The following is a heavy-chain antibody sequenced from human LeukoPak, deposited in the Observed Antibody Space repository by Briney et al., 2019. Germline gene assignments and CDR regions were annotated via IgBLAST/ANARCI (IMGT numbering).Heavy chain of an antibody. Sequence: SETLSLTCTVSGGSISSSSYYWGWIRQPPGTGLEWIGSIYYSGSTYYNPSLKSRVTISVDTSKNQFSLKLSSVIAADTAVYYCARLLYDFWSGYYLFDYWGQGTLVTVSS. CDR2: IYYSGST. D-gene: IGHD3-3*01. V-gene: IGHV4-39*01. CDR3: ARLLYDFWSGYYLFDY. CDR1: GGSISSSSYY. J-gene: IGHJ4*02.